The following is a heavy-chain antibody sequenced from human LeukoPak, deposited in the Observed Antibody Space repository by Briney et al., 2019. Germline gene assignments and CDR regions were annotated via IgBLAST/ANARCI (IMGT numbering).Heavy chain of an antibody. D-gene: IGHD1-14*01. CDR1: GFTFSSYA. J-gene: IGHJ4*02. CDR2: ISYDGSNK. V-gene: IGHV3-30*14. Sequence: GRSLRLSCAASGFTFSSYAMHWVRQAPGKGLEWVAVISYDGSNKYYADSVKGRFTISRDKSQNTLSLQMNSLRAEDTAVYYCAKDKNGPETWGQGTLVTVSS. CDR3: AKDKNGPET.